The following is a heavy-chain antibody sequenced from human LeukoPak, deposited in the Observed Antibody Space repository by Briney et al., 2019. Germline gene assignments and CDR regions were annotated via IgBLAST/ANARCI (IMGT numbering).Heavy chain of an antibody. V-gene: IGHV4-34*01. CDR2: INHSGTT. D-gene: IGHD3-9*01. J-gene: IGHJ4*02. Sequence: PSETLSLACAVYGGSFSGHYWSWIRQTPGKGLEWIEDINHSGTTNYNPSLKSRFTISVDTSKNQFSLKVNSVTAADTTVYYGARRRTDILTDYHPSYFDSWGQGTLVTVSS. CDR3: ARRRTDILTDYHPSYFDS. CDR1: GGSFSGHY.